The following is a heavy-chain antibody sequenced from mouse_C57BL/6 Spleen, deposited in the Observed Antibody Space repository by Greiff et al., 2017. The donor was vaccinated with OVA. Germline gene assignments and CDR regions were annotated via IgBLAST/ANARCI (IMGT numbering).Heavy chain of an antibody. CDR1: GYTFTDYY. D-gene: IGHD2-3*01. J-gene: IGHJ2*01. CDR3: ARGDGFTFDY. Sequence: QVQLQQSGPELVRPGASVKLSCKASGYTFTDYYINWVKQRPGQGLEWIASIYPGSGNTYYTEKFKGKATLTAEKSSSTAYMQLSSLTSEYSAVYVCARGDGFTFDYWGQVTTPTVS. V-gene: IGHV1-76*01. CDR2: IYPGSGNT.